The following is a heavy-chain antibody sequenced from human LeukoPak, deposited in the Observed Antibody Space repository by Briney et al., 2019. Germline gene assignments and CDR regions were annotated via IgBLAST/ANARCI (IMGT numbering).Heavy chain of an antibody. CDR1: GFTFSTYS. D-gene: IGHD5-18*01. CDR3: ASETTRGYSYGSPTDGFDL. CDR2: ISISSSYI. V-gene: IGHV3-21*01. J-gene: IGHJ3*01. Sequence: GGSLRLSCAASGFTFSTYSMNWVRQAPGKGLEWVSSISISSSYIYYANSVKGRVTISTDNARKSLFLKMNSLRAEDTAVYYCASETTRGYSYGSPTDGFDLWGQGTMVTVSS.